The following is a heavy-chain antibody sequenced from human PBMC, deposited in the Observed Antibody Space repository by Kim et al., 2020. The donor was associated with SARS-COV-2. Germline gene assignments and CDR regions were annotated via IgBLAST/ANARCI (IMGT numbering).Heavy chain of an antibody. D-gene: IGHD6-13*01. CDR1: GDSISISTFY. Sequence: SETLSLTCAVSGDSISISTFYWGWIRQPPGKGLEWIGNVFYSETTYYNPSLKRRVTISVDTSKKQISLRLFSVTAADTAVYYCARHVPYTSTWRYYGMEVWGQGTTVTVSS. CDR3: ARHVPYTSTWRYYGMEV. V-gene: IGHV4-39*01. CDR2: VFYSETT. J-gene: IGHJ6*02.